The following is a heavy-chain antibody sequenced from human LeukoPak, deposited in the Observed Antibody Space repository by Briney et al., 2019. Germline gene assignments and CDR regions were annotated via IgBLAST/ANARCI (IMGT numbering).Heavy chain of an antibody. J-gene: IGHJ4*02. Sequence: PGGSLRLSCAASGFTFSNYWMSWVRQAPGKGLEWVAHIKQDGSEKYYVDSVKGRFTISIDNAESSLYLQMNSLRAEDTAVYYCARSASYYDSSGYWYYFDYWGQGTLVTVSS. CDR1: GFTFSNYW. CDR2: IKQDGSEK. D-gene: IGHD3-22*01. CDR3: ARSASYYDSSGYWYYFDY. V-gene: IGHV3-7*01.